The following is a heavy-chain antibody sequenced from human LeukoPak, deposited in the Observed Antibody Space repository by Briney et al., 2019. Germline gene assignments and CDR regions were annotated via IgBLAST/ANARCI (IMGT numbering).Heavy chain of an antibody. CDR3: ARGRKTGTLSDY. CDR1: GYTFTSYD. V-gene: IGHV1-8*01. Sequence: ASVKVSCKASGYTFTSYDMNWVRQATGQGLEWMGWMNPNSGNTGYAQKFQGRVTITRNTSISTAYMELSSLRSEDTAVYYCARGRKTGTLSDYWGQGTLVTVSS. D-gene: IGHD1-7*01. J-gene: IGHJ4*02. CDR2: MNPNSGNT.